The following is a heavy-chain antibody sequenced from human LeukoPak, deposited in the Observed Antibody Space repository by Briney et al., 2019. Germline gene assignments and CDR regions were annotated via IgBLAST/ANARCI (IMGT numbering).Heavy chain of an antibody. CDR1: GFTVSSNY. V-gene: IGHV3-53*01. Sequence: GGSLRLSCAASGFTVSSNYMNWVRQAPGKGLEWVSIIYSGGTTYYADSVKGRFTISRDNSKNTLYLQMNSLRAEDTAVYYCGRVGAYYGSGSYSDYWGQGTLVTVSS. D-gene: IGHD3-10*01. CDR3: GRVGAYYGSGSYSDY. CDR2: IYSGGTT. J-gene: IGHJ4*02.